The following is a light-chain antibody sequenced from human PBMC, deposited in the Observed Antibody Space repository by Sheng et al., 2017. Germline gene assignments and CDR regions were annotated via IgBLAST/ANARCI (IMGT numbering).Light chain of an antibody. Sequence: DIQLTQSPSFLSASVGDRVTITCRASQGISSYLAWYQQKPGKAPKRLIYAASTLQSGVPSRFSGSGSGTEFTLTISSLQPEDFATYYCLQHNTYPWKFGQGTKVEIK. CDR2: AAS. J-gene: IGKJ1*01. CDR3: LQHNTYPWK. CDR1: QGISSY. V-gene: IGKV1-9*01.